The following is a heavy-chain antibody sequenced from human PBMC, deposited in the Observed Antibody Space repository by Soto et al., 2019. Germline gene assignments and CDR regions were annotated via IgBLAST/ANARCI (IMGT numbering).Heavy chain of an antibody. J-gene: IGHJ4*02. CDR1: GGTISSSSYY. CDR2: IYYSGST. Sequence: SETMSLTCTVSGGTISSSSYYWGWIRQPPGKGLEWIGGIYYSGSTYYNPSLKSRVTISVDTSKNQFSLKLSSVTAADTAVYYCARGSYDFWSGYYAPYYFDYWGQGTLVTVS. V-gene: IGHV4-39*01. D-gene: IGHD3-3*01. CDR3: ARGSYDFWSGYYAPYYFDY.